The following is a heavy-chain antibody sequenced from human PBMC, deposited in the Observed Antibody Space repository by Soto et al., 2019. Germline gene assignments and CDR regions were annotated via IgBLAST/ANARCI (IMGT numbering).Heavy chain of an antibody. CDR1: GYTFTGYY. D-gene: IGHD1-26*01. V-gene: IGHV1-2*02. CDR3: ARDKGWELLSYGMDV. J-gene: IGHJ6*02. Sequence: ASVKVSCKASGYTFTGYYLHWVRPAPGQGLEWVGWINPTSGYTNYAQKFQGRVTMTRDTSTSTAYMELSSLTSEDTAVYYCARDKGWELLSYGMDVWGQGTTVTVSS. CDR2: INPTSGYT.